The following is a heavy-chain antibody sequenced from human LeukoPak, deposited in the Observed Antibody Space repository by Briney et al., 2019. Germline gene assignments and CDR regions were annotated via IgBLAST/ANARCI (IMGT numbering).Heavy chain of an antibody. Sequence: GASVKVSCKASGYTFTGYYMHWVRQAPGQGLEWMGRINPNSGGTNYAQKFQGRVTMTRDTSISTAYMELSRLRSDDTAVYYCARDKGVWGADPLGLGYWGQGTLVTVSS. D-gene: IGHD3-16*01. CDR1: GYTFTGYY. J-gene: IGHJ4*02. CDR2: INPNSGGT. V-gene: IGHV1-2*06. CDR3: ARDKGVWGADPLGLGY.